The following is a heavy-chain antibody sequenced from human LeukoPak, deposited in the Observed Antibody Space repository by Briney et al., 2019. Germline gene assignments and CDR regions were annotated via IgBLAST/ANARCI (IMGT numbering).Heavy chain of an antibody. CDR2: IYHSGST. V-gene: IGHV4-31*03. D-gene: IGHD3-22*01. J-gene: IGHJ4*02. Sequence: SETLSLTCTVSGGSIRSTNYYWSWIRQDPAKGLEWIGYIYHSGSTYYNPALKSRVTISLDTSKNQFSLKLRSVTAADTAVYYCTRANYYDSTGYLPVVYPSDYWGQGTLVTASS. CDR3: TRANYYDSTGYLPVVYPSDY. CDR1: GGSIRSTNYY.